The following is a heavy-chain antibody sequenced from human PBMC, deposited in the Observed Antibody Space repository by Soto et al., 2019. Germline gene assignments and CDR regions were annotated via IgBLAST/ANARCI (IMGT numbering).Heavy chain of an antibody. CDR3: ARTYYGSGSSSH. J-gene: IGHJ4*02. CDR1: GGSISSSNW. CDR2: IYHSGST. V-gene: IGHV4-4*02. D-gene: IGHD3-10*01. Sequence: SETLSLTCAASGGSISSSNWWSWVRQPPGKGLEWIGEIYHSGSTNYNPSLKSRVTISVDKSKNQFSLKLSSVTAADTAVYYCARTYYGSGSSSHWGQGTLVTVSS.